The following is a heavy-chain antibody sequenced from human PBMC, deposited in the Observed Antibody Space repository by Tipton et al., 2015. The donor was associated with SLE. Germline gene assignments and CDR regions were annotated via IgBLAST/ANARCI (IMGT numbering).Heavy chain of an antibody. D-gene: IGHD6-13*01. J-gene: IGHJ5*02. V-gene: IGHV4-31*03. Sequence: TLSLTCNVSGGSITSGGNYWSWIRQHPGKGLEWIGYIGYSGTTYYNPSLKSRVTISADMSKNQSSLKVTSVTAADTAVYYCARRVAAAGRTEWFDPWGQGTLVTVSS. CDR1: GGSITSGGNY. CDR2: IGYSGTT. CDR3: ARRVAAAGRTEWFDP.